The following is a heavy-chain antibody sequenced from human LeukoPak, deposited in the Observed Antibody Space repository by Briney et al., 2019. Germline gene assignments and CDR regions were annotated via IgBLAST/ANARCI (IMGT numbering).Heavy chain of an antibody. CDR1: GGSFSGYY. CDR3: ARATVVRGGTYSP. D-gene: IGHD3-10*01. J-gene: IGHJ5*02. Sequence: PSETLSLTCAVYGGSFSGYYWSWIRQPPGKGLEWIGEINHSGSTNYNPSLKSRVTISVDTSKNQFSLKLSSVTAADTAVYYCARATVVRGGTYSPWGQGTLVTVSS. V-gene: IGHV4-34*01. CDR2: INHSGST.